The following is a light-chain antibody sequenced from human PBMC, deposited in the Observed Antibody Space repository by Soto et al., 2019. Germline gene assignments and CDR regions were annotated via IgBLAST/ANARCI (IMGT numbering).Light chain of an antibody. J-gene: IGLJ3*02. CDR2: TNS. V-gene: IGLV1-40*01. Sequence: QSVLTQPPSVSGAPGQGVTISCAGTSSNIGAGYDVHWYQQVPGTAPKLLIYTNSNRPSGVPDRFSGSKSGTSASLAITGLQAADEADYYCQSYDSSLSALVFGGGTKLTFL. CDR3: QSYDSSLSALV. CDR1: SSNIGAGYD.